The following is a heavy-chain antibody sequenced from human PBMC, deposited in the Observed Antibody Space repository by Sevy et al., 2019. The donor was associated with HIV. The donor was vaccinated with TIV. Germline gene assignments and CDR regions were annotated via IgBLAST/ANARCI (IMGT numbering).Heavy chain of an antibody. CDR1: VFTFSSYA. V-gene: IGHV3-30-3*01. Sequence: GGSLRLSCAASVFTFSSYAMHWVRQAPGKGLEWVAVISYDGSNKYYADSVKGRFTISRDNSKNTLYLQMNSLRAEDTAVYYCARDRYYYDSSGYWEPDYWGQGTLVTVSS. CDR2: ISYDGSNK. CDR3: ARDRYYYDSSGYWEPDY. D-gene: IGHD3-22*01. J-gene: IGHJ4*02.